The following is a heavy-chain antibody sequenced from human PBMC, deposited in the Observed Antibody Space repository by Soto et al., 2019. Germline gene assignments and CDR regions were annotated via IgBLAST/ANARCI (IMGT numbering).Heavy chain of an antibody. CDR1: GGSISSYY. CDR2: MYNSGST. CDR3: ASMGYHYGSGSYPLDY. V-gene: IGHV4-4*08. J-gene: IGHJ4*02. Sequence: QVQLQESGPGLVKPSETLSLTCTVSGGSISSYYWTWIRQPPGKGLEWIGFMYNSGSTHYNPSLKSRAPISLXAXKXXFSLNLRSVTAADTAVYYCASMGYHYGSGSYPLDYWGQGTLVTVSS. D-gene: IGHD3-10*01.